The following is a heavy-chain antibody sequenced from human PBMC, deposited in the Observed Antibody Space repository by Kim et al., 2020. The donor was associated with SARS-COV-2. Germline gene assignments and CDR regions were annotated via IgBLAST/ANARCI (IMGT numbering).Heavy chain of an antibody. CDR1: GFTFSSYA. Sequence: GGSLRLSCAASGFTFSSYAMSWVRQAPGKGLEWVSGISGSGGNTYYADSVKGRFTISRDNSKNTLYLQMNSLRAEDTAVYYCAKAGGIYPRWIDYWGQGTLVTVSS. V-gene: IGHV3-23*01. D-gene: IGHD1-26*01. CDR3: AKAGGIYPRWIDY. CDR2: ISGSGGNT. J-gene: IGHJ4*02.